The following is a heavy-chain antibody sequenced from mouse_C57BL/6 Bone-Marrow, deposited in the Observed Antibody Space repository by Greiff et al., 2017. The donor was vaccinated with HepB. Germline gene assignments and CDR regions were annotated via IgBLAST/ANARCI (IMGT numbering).Heavy chain of an antibody. CDR1: GYTFTSYW. CDR2: IYPGSGST. D-gene: IGHD2-4*01. Sequence: QVQLQQPGAELVKPGASVKMYCKASGYTFTSYWITWVKQRPGQGLEWIGDIYPGSGSTNYNEKFKSKATLTVDTSSSTAYMQLSSLTSEDSAVYYCAVYYDYDCYWYFDVWGTGTTVTVSS. J-gene: IGHJ1*03. V-gene: IGHV1-55*01. CDR3: AVYYDYDCYWYFDV.